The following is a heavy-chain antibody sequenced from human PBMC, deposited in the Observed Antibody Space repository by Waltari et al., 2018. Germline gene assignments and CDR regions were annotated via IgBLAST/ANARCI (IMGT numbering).Heavy chain of an antibody. CDR2: VYHDGTT. D-gene: IGHD2-2*03. J-gene: IGHJ4*02. CDR1: GYAVNSGFY. V-gene: IGHV4-38-2*01. Sequence: QVQLLESGPGLVQSSETLSLTCDVSGYAVNSGFYRGWIRQAPGEGLEWVATVYHDGTTFYNPSLKSRLSVSMDTSKNQISLTLKSVTAADTAVYYCSRQVLGYCTSAACRRLESWGQGTLVTVSS. CDR3: SRQVLGYCTSAACRRLES.